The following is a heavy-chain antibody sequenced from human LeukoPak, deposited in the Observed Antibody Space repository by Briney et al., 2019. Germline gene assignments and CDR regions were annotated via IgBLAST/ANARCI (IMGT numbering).Heavy chain of an antibody. Sequence: GGSLRLSCAASGSTFSSYAMSWVRQAPGKGLEWVSAISGSGGSTYYADSVKGRFTISRDNSKNTLYLQMNSLRAEDTAVYYCAKVGVAGTTVYFDYWGQGTLVTVSS. D-gene: IGHD1-1*01. J-gene: IGHJ4*02. V-gene: IGHV3-23*01. CDR2: ISGSGGST. CDR1: GSTFSSYA. CDR3: AKVGVAGTTVYFDY.